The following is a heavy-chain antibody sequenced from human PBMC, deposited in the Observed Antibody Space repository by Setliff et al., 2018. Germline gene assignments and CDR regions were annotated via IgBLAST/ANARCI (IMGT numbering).Heavy chain of an antibody. CDR2: IWDDGGNK. V-gene: IGHV3-33*08. J-gene: IGHJ5*01. D-gene: IGHD2-15*01. CDR1: GFTFSTYR. CDR3: ARTCSGSGCYAGLES. Sequence: GESLKISCAASGFTFSTYRMHWVRQAPGKGLEWVAVIWDDGGNKYHADSVKGRFTISRDNSKNTLYLQMNGLRPEDTAVYYCARTCSGSGCYAGLESWGQGTPVTVSS.